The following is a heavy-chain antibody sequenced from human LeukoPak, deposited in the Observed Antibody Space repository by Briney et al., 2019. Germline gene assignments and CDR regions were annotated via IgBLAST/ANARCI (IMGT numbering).Heavy chain of an antibody. J-gene: IGHJ4*02. D-gene: IGHD5-24*01. CDR2: INPSGGST. Sequence: QPGGSVKVSCKASGYTFTSYYMHWVRKAPGQGLEWMGIINPSGGSTSYAQRFQGRVTMTRDTSTSTGYMELTSLRPEDTAVYYCARDRTGRDGYQIDYWGQGTLVTVSS. CDR3: ARDRTGRDGYQIDY. V-gene: IGHV1-46*01. CDR1: GYTFTSYY.